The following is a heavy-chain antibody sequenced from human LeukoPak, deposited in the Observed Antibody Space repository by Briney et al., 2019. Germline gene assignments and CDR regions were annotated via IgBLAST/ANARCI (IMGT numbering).Heavy chain of an antibody. J-gene: IGHJ4*02. CDR2: IYSGGST. V-gene: IGHV3-66*01. D-gene: IGHD3-16*02. Sequence: GGSLRLSCAASGFTVSSNYMSWVRQAPGKGLEWVSVIYSGGSTYYADSVKGRFTISRDNSKNTLYLQMNSLRAEDTAVYYCATGLDDYVWGSYRGLYYFDYWGQGTLVTVSS. CDR1: GFTVSSNY. CDR3: ATGLDDYVWGSYRGLYYFDY.